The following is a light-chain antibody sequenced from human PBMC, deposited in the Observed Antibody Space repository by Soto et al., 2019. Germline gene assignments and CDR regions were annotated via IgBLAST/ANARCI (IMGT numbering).Light chain of an antibody. J-gene: IGKJ1*01. CDR3: QQRSNWRT. CDR2: DAS. CDR1: QDISDV. Sequence: DIQMTQSPSALSASVGDRVTITCQASQDISDVLNWYQQQPGKAPKVLIYDASTLQSGVPSRFSGSGSGTDFTLTISCLQSEDFAVYYCQQRSNWRTFGQGTKVDIK. V-gene: IGKV1-39*01.